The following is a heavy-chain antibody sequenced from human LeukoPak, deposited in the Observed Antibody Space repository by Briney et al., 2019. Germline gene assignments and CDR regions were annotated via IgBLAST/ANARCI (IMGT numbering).Heavy chain of an antibody. J-gene: IGHJ4*02. D-gene: IGHD6-13*01. Sequence: SGTLSLTCTVSGGSVSSGSYYWSWIRQPPGKGLEWIGYIYYSGSTNYNPSLKSRVTISVDTSKNQFSLKLSSVTAADTAVYYCARDSSSWYFDDWGQGTLVTVSS. CDR3: ARDSSSWYFDD. CDR2: IYYSGST. V-gene: IGHV4-61*01. CDR1: GGSVSSGSYY.